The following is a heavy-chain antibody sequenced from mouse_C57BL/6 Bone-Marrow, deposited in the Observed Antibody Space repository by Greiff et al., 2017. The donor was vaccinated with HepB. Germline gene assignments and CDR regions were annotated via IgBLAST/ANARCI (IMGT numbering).Heavy chain of an antibody. Sequence: EVHLVESGGGLVQPGGSLKLSCAASGFPFSDYYMYWVRQTPEKRLEWVAYSSNGGGSPYYPDTVKGRFTISRDNAKNTLYLQMSRLKSEDTAMYYWARHRDYGSRDWYFDVWGTGTTVTVSS. D-gene: IGHD1-1*01. CDR2: SSNGGGSP. CDR3: ARHRDYGSRDWYFDV. J-gene: IGHJ1*03. V-gene: IGHV5-12*01. CDR1: GFPFSDYY.